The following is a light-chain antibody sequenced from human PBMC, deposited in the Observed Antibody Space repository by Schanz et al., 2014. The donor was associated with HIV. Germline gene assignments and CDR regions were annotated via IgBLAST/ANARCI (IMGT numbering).Light chain of an antibody. CDR2: GVF. Sequence: QSALTQPASVSGSPGQSITVSCTGSNNDIGSYTYVAWYQQYPGKAPKLVVYGVFDRPSGVSNRFSGSKSGNTASLTISGLQAEDEADYYCSSYTSSSTLAHVVFGGGTKLTVL. J-gene: IGLJ2*01. V-gene: IGLV2-14*03. CDR1: NNDIGSYTY. CDR3: SSYTSSSTLAHVV.